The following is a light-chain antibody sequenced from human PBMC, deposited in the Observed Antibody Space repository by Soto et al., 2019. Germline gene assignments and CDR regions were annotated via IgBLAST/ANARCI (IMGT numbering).Light chain of an antibody. CDR3: GTWDSSLSAWV. CDR1: TSNIGNNY. V-gene: IGLV1-51*01. J-gene: IGLJ3*02. Sequence: QSVLTQPPSVSAAPGQKVTISCSGSTSNIGNNYVSWYQQLPGIAPKLLIYDNNKRPSGIPDRISGSKSGTSATLGITGLQTGDEADYYCGTWDSSLSAWVFGGGTKLTVL. CDR2: DNN.